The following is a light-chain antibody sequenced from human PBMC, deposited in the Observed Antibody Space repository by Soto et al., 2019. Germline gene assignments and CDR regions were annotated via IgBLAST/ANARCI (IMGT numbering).Light chain of an antibody. Sequence: VLTQSPATLSLSPGESASLSCRASQSVKSSYLAWYQHKPGQAPRLLIYGASSRATGIPDRFSGSGSGTDFTLTISRLEPEDFAVYYCHQYDSWTFGQGTKVDIK. V-gene: IGKV3-20*01. CDR1: QSVKSSY. CDR2: GAS. CDR3: HQYDSWT. J-gene: IGKJ1*01.